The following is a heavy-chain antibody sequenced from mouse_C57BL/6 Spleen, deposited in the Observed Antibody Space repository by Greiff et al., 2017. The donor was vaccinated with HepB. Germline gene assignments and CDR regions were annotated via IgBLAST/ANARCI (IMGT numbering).Heavy chain of an antibody. CDR2: ISNGGGST. Sequence: DVMLVESGGGLVQPGGSLKLSCAASGFTFSDYYMYWVRQTPEKRLEWVAYISNGGGSTYYPDTVKGRFNISRDNAKNTLYLQMSRLKSEDTAMYYCARQLGRSYWYFDVWGTGTTVTVSS. J-gene: IGHJ1*03. CDR3: ARQLGRSYWYFDV. CDR1: GFTFSDYY. V-gene: IGHV5-12*01. D-gene: IGHD4-1*01.